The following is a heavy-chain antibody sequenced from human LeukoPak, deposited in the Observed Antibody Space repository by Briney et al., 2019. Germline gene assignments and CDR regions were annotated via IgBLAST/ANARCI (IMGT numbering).Heavy chain of an antibody. J-gene: IGHJ4*02. CDR1: GFTFSSYA. CDR2: ISSSGGST. D-gene: IGHD1-14*01. V-gene: IGHV3-23*01. CDR3: ARDANQSPY. Sequence: GGSLRLSCAASGFTFSSYAMSWVRQAPGKGLEWVSSISSSGGSTYYADSVKGRFTISRDTSKNTLYLQMTSLRPEDTAVYYGARDANQSPYWGQGTLVTVSS.